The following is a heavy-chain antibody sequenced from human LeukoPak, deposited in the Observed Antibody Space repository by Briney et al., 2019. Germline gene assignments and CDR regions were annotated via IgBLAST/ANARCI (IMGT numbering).Heavy chain of an antibody. CDR1: GFTFSTYW. V-gene: IGHV3-7*01. D-gene: IGHD3-10*02. CDR3: AREKMLP. J-gene: IGHJ4*02. Sequence: HPGGSLRLSCAASGFTFSTYWMNWVRQAPGKGLEWVANIKHDGSGKYYVDSVMGRFTISRDNAKNSLYLQMNSMRAEDTAVYYCAREKMLPWGQGTLVTVSS. CDR2: IKHDGSGK.